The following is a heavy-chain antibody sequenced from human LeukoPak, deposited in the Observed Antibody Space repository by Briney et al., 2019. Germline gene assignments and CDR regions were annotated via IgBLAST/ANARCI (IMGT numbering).Heavy chain of an antibody. CDR2: IYYSGST. Sequence: SETLSLTCTVSGGSISSYYWSWIRQPPGKGLEWIGYIYYSGSTNYNPSLKSRVTITVDTSKNQFSLKLSSVTAADTAVYYCARVPCSSTSCHYYYYYYMDVWGKGTTVTVSS. CDR3: ARVPCSSTSCHYYYYYYMDV. J-gene: IGHJ6*03. CDR1: GGSISSYY. V-gene: IGHV4-59*01. D-gene: IGHD2-2*01.